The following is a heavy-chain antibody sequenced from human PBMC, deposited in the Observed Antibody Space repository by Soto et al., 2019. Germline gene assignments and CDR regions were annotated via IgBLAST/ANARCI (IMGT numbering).Heavy chain of an antibody. CDR3: ARARRITSIFGVVRIWFDP. J-gene: IGHJ5*02. CDR1: GGSFSGYY. CDR2: INHSGST. V-gene: IGHV4-34*01. Sequence: AETLSLTCAVYGGSFSGYYWSWIRQPPGKGLEWIGEINHSGSTNYNPSLKSRVTISVDTSKNQFSLKLSSVTAAETAVYYCARARRITSIFGVVRIWFDPWGQGTLVTISP. D-gene: IGHD3-3*01.